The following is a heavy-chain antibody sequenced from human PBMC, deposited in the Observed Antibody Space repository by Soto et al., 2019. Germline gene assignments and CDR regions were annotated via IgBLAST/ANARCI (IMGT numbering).Heavy chain of an antibody. D-gene: IGHD3-9*01. CDR2: ISGSGGST. Sequence: PGWSLRLSCAASGFTFSSYAMSWVRQAPGKGLEWVSAISGSGGSTYYADSVKGRFTISRDNSKNTLYLQMNSLRAEDTAVYYCAIPSDDILTGPAFDYLGQGTLVTVSS. V-gene: IGHV3-23*01. J-gene: IGHJ4*02. CDR1: GFTFSSYA. CDR3: AIPSDDILTGPAFDY.